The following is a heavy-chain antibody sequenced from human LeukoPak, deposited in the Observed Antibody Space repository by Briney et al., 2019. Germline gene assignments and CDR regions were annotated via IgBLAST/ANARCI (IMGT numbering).Heavy chain of an antibody. CDR1: GYTLSSYW. V-gene: IGHV3-74*01. CDR3: ARDPKGISTL. Sequence: GGSLRLSCAASGYTLSSYWMCWVRDAPGEGLVWVSRINSDGNSTSYADSVKGRFTISRDNAQNTLYLQMNSMRVEYTAVYYCARDPKGISTLWGRGTLVTVSS. CDR2: INSDGNST. J-gene: IGHJ2*01. D-gene: IGHD6-13*01.